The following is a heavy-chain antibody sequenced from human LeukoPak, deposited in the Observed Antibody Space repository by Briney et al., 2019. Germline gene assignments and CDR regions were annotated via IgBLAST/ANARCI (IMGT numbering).Heavy chain of an antibody. CDR2: ISSSSSTI. D-gene: IGHD6-19*01. Sequence: PGGPLRLSCAASGFTFSSYSMNWVRQAPGKGLEWVSYISSSSSTIYYADSVKGRFTISRDNAKNSLYLQMNSLRAEDTAVYYCARDQWLAHDAFDIWGQGTMVTVSS. CDR3: ARDQWLAHDAFDI. J-gene: IGHJ3*02. V-gene: IGHV3-48*01. CDR1: GFTFSSYS.